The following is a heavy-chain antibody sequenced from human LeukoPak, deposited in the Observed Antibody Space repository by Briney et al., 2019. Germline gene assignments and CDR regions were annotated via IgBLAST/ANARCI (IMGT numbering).Heavy chain of an antibody. Sequence: PGGSLRLSCAASGFTFRSYAMSWVRQAPGKGVEWVSAISGSGGRTDYADSVKGRFTISRDNSKNTLYLQMNSLRAEDTAVYYCAKDARGDYDFWSGYYSWGQGTLVTVSS. J-gene: IGHJ4*02. CDR2: ISGSGGRT. CDR1: GFTFRSYA. CDR3: AKDARGDYDFWSGYYS. V-gene: IGHV3-23*01. D-gene: IGHD3-3*01.